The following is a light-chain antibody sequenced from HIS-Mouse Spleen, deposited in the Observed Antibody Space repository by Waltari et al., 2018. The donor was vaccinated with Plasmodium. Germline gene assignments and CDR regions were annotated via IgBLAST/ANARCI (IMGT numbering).Light chain of an antibody. J-gene: IGKJ1*01. CDR2: AAS. V-gene: IGKV1-39*01. CDR1: QSISSY. CDR3: QQSYSTWT. Sequence: DIQMTQSPSSLSASVGDRVTITCRASQSISSYLNWYQQKPGKAPKVLIYAASSLQSGVPSRFSGSGSATDFTLTISSLQPEDFATYYCQQSYSTWTFGQGTKVEIK.